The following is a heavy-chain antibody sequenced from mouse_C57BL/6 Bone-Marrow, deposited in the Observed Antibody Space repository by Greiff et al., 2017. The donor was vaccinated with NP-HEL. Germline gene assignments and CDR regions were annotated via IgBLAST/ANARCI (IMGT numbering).Heavy chain of an antibody. J-gene: IGHJ1*03. CDR2: ISNLAYSI. Sequence: EVKLVESGGGLVQPGGSLKLSCAASGFTFSDYGMAWVRQAPRKGPEWVAFISNLAYSIYYADTVTGRFTISRENAKNTLYLEMSSLRSEDTAMYYCARRGTVVSLYWYFDVWGTGTTVTVSS. CDR1: GFTFSDYG. D-gene: IGHD1-1*01. V-gene: IGHV5-15*01. CDR3: ARRGTVVSLYWYFDV.